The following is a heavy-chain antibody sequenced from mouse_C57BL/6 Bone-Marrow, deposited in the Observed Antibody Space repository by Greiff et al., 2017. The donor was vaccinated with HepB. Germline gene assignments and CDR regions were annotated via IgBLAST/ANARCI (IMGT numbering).Heavy chain of an antibody. V-gene: IGHV1-80*01. CDR3: ARRWPYAMDY. Sequence: VQVVESGAELVKPGASVKISCKASGYAFSSYWMNWVKQRPGKGLEGIGQIYPGDGDTNYNGKFKGKATLTADKSSSTAYMQLSSLTSEDSAVYFCARRWPYAMDYWGQGTSVTVSS. J-gene: IGHJ4*01. CDR1: GYAFSSYW. CDR2: IYPGDGDT. D-gene: IGHD2-3*01.